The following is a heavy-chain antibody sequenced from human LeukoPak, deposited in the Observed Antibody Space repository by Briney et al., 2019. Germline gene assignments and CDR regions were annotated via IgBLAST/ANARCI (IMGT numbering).Heavy chain of an antibody. Sequence: SVKVSCKASGGTFSSYAISWVRQAPGQGLEWMGGIIPIFGTANYAQKFQGRVTITADKSTSTAYMELSSLRSEDTAVYYCAREKYYYDSRGVFDYWGQGTLVTVSS. V-gene: IGHV1-69*06. D-gene: IGHD3-22*01. J-gene: IGHJ4*02. CDR3: AREKYYYDSRGVFDY. CDR1: GGTFSSYA. CDR2: IIPIFGTA.